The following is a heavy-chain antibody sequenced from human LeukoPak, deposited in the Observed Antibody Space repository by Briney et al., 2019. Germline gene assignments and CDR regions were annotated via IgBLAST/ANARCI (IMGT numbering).Heavy chain of an antibody. Sequence: GGSLRLSCVASGFTVGSNYMGWVRQAPGKGLEWVSVIYSGGDTYYADSVKGRFTISRDNSKNMIYLEMSSLKTEDTAVYYCASYGVPAAKTPYYYYYMDVWGKGTTVTVSS. CDR2: IYSGGDT. J-gene: IGHJ6*03. CDR3: ASYGVPAAKTPYYYYYMDV. D-gene: IGHD2-2*01. CDR1: GFTVGSNY. V-gene: IGHV3-66*01.